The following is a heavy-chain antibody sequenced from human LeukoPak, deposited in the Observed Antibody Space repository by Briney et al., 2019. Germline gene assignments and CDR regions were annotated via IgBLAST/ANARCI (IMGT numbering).Heavy chain of an antibody. D-gene: IGHD3-10*01. CDR2: TRKSDNTM. CDR1: GFTFNSHE. Sequence: GGSLRLSCAASGFTFNSHEMNWVRQAPGKGLEWLSYTRKSDNTMFYADSVKGRFTISRDNAKYSVYLQMNSLRGEDTAVYYCARRMAGDGSHAFDLWGQGTMVTVSS. CDR3: ARRMAGDGSHAFDL. V-gene: IGHV3-48*03. J-gene: IGHJ3*01.